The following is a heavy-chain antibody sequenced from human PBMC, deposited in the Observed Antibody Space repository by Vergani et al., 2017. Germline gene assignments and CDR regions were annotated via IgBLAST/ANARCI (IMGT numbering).Heavy chain of an antibody. D-gene: IGHD2-15*01. Sequence: QVQLQESGPGLVKPSETLSLTCTVSGGSIISYYWSWIRQPPGKGLEWIGYIYTSGSTNYNPSLKSRVTISVDTAKNQFSLKLSSVTAADTAVYYCASAATYCSGGSCYPGDYGMDVWGQGTTVTVSS. CDR2: IYTSGST. J-gene: IGHJ6*02. CDR3: ASAATYCSGGSCYPGDYGMDV. CDR1: GGSIISYY. V-gene: IGHV4-4*09.